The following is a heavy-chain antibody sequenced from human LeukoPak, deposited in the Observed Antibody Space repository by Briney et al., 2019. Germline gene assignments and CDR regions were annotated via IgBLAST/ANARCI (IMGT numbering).Heavy chain of an antibody. CDR3: ARRPRFFNSYFDY. V-gene: IGHV4-30-2*01. Sequence: PSQTLSLTCTVSGGSISSDGYYWSWIRQPPGKGLEWIGEINHSGSTNYNPSLKSRVTISVDTSKNQFSLKLSSVTAADTAVYYCARRPRFFNSYFDYWGQGTLVTVSS. D-gene: IGHD3-3*01. J-gene: IGHJ4*02. CDR2: INHSGST. CDR1: GGSISSDGYY.